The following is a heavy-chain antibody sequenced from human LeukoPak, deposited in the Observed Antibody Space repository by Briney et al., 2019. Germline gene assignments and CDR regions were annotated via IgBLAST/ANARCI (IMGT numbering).Heavy chain of an antibody. J-gene: IGHJ4*02. CDR3: ARVAAAGNFDY. D-gene: IGHD6-13*01. Sequence: ASVKVSCKASGYTFTSYDINWVRQATGQGLEWMGWMNPNSGNTNYAQKFQGRVTMTRDTSISTAYMELSRLRSDDTAVYYCARVAAAGNFDYWGQGTLVTVSS. CDR2: MNPNSGNT. CDR1: GYTFTSYD. V-gene: IGHV1-8*01.